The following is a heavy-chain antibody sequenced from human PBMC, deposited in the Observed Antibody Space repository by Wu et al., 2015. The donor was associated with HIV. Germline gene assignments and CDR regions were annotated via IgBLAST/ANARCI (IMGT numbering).Heavy chain of an antibody. CDR1: GGSFRSYG. CDR2: IHPSGGST. Sequence: QIQLVQSGAEVKKPGSSVKLSCKASGGSFRSYGVTWVRQAPGQGLEWMGIIHPSGGSTNYAQKFQGRVTMTRDTSTSTAYMELRSLRFDDTAVYYCVRDQQWPTEYYHYYGMDVWGQGTTVTVSS. CDR3: VRDQQWPTEYYHYYGMDV. D-gene: IGHD6-19*01. V-gene: IGHV1-46*01. J-gene: IGHJ6*02.